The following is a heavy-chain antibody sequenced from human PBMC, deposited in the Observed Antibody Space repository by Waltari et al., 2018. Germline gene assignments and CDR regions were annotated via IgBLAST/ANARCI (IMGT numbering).Heavy chain of an antibody. CDR3: ARHADRGPSICGFDS. D-gene: IGHD3-16*02. CDR2: ISGSGST. Sequence: QLQLQESGPGLVKPSETLSLTCTFSGGSISGGNQFWDWIRQPPGEGLEWIGSISGSGSTRYNPSLRRRVTISVDTSKKDQFSLRLRSVTAADTAVYFCARHADRGPSICGFDSWGQGTLVTVSS. V-gene: IGHV4-39*01. J-gene: IGHJ5*01. CDR1: GGSISGGNQF.